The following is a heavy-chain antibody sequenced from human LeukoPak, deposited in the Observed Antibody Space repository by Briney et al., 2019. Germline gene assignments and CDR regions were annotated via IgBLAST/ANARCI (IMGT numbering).Heavy chain of an antibody. CDR1: GYSISRGYY. Sequence: SETLSLTCTVSGYSISRGYYWGWIRQPPGKGLEWIGSIYHTVNTYSNPPLKSRVTISVDTSKNQFSLKLNSVTAADTAAYYCARYNPSGYDLDYWGQGSLVTVSS. CDR2: IYHTVNT. J-gene: IGHJ4*02. V-gene: IGHV4-38-2*02. D-gene: IGHD5-12*01. CDR3: ARYNPSGYDLDY.